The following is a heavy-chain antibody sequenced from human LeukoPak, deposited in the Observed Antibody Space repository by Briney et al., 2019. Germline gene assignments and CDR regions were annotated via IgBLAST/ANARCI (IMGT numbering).Heavy chain of an antibody. CDR3: ARGHWGLDY. CDR2: IYNGGDTI. V-gene: IGHV3-11*04. D-gene: IGHD7-27*01. J-gene: IGHJ4*02. CDR1: GFTFSDHY. Sequence: GGSLRLSCATSGFTFSDHYMTWIRQAPGKGLETVSYIYNGGDTIYYADSVRGRFTISRDNAESSLYLQMNSLRAEDTAVYYCARGHWGLDYWGQGTLVTVSS.